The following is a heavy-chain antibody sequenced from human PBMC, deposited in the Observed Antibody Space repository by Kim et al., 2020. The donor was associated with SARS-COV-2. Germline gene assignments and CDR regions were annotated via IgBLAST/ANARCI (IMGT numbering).Heavy chain of an antibody. CDR3: ARDGNSGRPGGAYFDC. CDR2: INFDGTYI. V-gene: IGHV3-74*01. CDR1: GFTFRSYW. D-gene: IGHD5-12*01. Sequence: GGSLRLSCAASGFTFRSYWMHWVRQVPGMAPVAVAWINFDGTYIDYADSVRGRFTISRDNAKNTLDLQMNSLRAEDTAVYYCARDGNSGRPGGAYFDCWGQGTAVTVSS. J-gene: IGHJ4*02.